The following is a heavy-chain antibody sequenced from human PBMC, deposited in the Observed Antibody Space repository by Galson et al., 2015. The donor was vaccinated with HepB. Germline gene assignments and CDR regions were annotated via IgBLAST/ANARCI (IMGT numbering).Heavy chain of an antibody. CDR2: ISKSGDST. D-gene: IGHD3-22*01. V-gene: IGHV3-23*01. Sequence: SLRLSCAASGFTFSSYAMAWVRQAPGKGLEWVSGISKSGDSTNYADTVKGRFTISRDNSKNTLYLQMNSLRAEDTAVYYCAKRLGNGYYPTDYWGQGTLVTVSS. J-gene: IGHJ4*02. CDR1: GFTFSSYA. CDR3: AKRLGNGYYPTDY.